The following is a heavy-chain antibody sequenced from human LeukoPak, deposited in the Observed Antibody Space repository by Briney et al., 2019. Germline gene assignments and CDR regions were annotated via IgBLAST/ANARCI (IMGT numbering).Heavy chain of an antibody. CDR3: AREGPDYGDYRPYFDY. J-gene: IGHJ4*02. Sequence: ASVKVSCKASGYTFTSYCMHWVRQAPGQGLEWMGIIDPSGGSTSYAQKFQGRVTMTRDTSTSTVYMELSSLRSEDTAVYYCAREGPDYGDYRPYFDYWGQGTLVTVSS. CDR2: IDPSGGST. V-gene: IGHV1-46*01. D-gene: IGHD4-17*01. CDR1: GYTFTSYC.